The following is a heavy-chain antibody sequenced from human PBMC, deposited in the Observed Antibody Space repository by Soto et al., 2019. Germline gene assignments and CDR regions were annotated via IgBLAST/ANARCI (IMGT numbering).Heavy chain of an antibody. Sequence: QVQLVQSGAEVKKPGSSVKVSCKASGGTFSSYAISWVRQAPGQGLEWMGGIIPISGTANYAQKFQGRVMITADESTSTAYMELSSVRSEDTAVYYCARSQGSSTSLEIYYYYYYGMEVWGQGTTVTVSS. CDR2: IIPISGTA. D-gene: IGHD2-2*01. V-gene: IGHV1-69*01. J-gene: IGHJ6*02. CDR1: GGTFSSYA. CDR3: ARSQGSSTSLEIYYYYYYGMEV.